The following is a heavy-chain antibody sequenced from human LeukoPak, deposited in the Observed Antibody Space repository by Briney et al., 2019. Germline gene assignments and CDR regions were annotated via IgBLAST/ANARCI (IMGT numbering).Heavy chain of an antibody. Sequence: ASVKVPCKASGYTFTSYYMHWVRQAPGQGLEWMGIINPSGGSTSYAQKFQGRVTMTRDTSTSTVYMELSSLRSEDTAVYYCARGTMAPVTSYYYYGMDVWGQGTTVTVSS. J-gene: IGHJ6*02. CDR2: INPSGGST. CDR3: ARGTMAPVTSYYYYGMDV. D-gene: IGHD3-10*01. CDR1: GYTFTSYY. V-gene: IGHV1-46*01.